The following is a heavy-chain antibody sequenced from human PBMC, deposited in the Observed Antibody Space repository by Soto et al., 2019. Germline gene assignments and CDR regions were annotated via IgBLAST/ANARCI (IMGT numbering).Heavy chain of an antibody. CDR2: ISSSSSYI. V-gene: IGHV3-21*01. Sequence: GGSLRLSCAASGFTFSSYSMNWVRQAPGKGLEWVSSISSSSSYIYYADSVKGRFTISRDNAKNSLYLQMNSLRAEDTAVYYCARDGLRYFDWLLPYDAFDIWGQGTMVTVSS. CDR3: ARDGLRYFDWLLPYDAFDI. J-gene: IGHJ3*02. D-gene: IGHD3-9*01. CDR1: GFTFSSYS.